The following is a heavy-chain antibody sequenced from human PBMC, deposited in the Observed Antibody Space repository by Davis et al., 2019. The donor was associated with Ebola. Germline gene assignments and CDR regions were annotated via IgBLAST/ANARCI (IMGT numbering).Heavy chain of an antibody. Sequence: PGGSLRLSCIGSGFTFDDNAMSWVRQPPGKGLEWVGFIRSKAYGGTTEYAASVKGRFSISRDDSKSIAYLQMNSLKTEDTAVYYCSRDYLVSSWGQGTLVTVSS. V-gene: IGHV3-49*04. CDR2: IRSKAYGGTT. D-gene: IGHD2-8*01. J-gene: IGHJ5*02. CDR1: GFTFDDNA. CDR3: SRDYLVSS.